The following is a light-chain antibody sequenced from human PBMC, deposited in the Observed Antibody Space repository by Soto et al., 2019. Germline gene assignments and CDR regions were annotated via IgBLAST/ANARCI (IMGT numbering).Light chain of an antibody. V-gene: IGLV4-69*01. CDR1: SGHSSYA. Sequence: QLVLTQSPSASASLGASVKLTCTLSSGHSSYAIAWHQQQPEKGPRYLMKLNSDGSHSKGDGIPDRFSGSSSGAERYLTISSLQSEDEADYYCQTWGTGTIPPVVFGGGTKLTVL. CDR2: LNSDGSH. J-gene: IGLJ2*01. CDR3: QTWGTGTIPPVV.